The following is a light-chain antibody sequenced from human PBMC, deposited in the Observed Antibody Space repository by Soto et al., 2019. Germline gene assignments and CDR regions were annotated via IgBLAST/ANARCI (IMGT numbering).Light chain of an antibody. Sequence: QSVRTQPASESGSPGQAITIACTGTSSDFGGHIYVSWYQQHPGKAPKLMIYEVSNRPSGVSNRFSGSKSGNTASLTISGLQAEDEADYYCCSYTASSPPFVLGTGTKVTVL. J-gene: IGLJ1*01. CDR1: SSDFGGHIY. V-gene: IGLV2-14*01. CDR3: CSYTASSPPFV. CDR2: EVS.